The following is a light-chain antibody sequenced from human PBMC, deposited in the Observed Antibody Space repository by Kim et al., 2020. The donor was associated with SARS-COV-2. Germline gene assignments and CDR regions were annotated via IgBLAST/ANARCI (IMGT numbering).Light chain of an antibody. CDR3: CSYAGSYTYV. CDR1: SSDVGGYNY. J-gene: IGLJ1*01. V-gene: IGLV2-11*01. CDR2: DVS. Sequence: GPSVTISCTGPSSDVGGYNYVSWYQQHPGKAPKLMIYDVSKRPSGVPDRFSGSKSGNTASLTISGLQAEDEADYYCCSYAGSYTYVFGTGTKVTVL.